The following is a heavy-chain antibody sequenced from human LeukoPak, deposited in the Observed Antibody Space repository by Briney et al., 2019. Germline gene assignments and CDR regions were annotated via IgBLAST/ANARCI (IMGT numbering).Heavy chain of an antibody. D-gene: IGHD1-26*01. CDR2: IYYSGST. V-gene: IGHV4-59*01. Sequence: SETLSLTCTVSGGSISSYYWSWIRQPPGKGLEWIGYIYYSGSTNYNPSLKSLVTISVDTSKNQFSLKLSSVTAADTAVYYCARVSGSYLDYWGQGTLDTVSS. J-gene: IGHJ4*02. CDR1: GGSISSYY. CDR3: ARVSGSYLDY.